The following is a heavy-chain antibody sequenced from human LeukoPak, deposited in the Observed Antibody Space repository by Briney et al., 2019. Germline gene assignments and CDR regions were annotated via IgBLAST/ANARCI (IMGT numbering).Heavy chain of an antibody. Sequence: GGSLRLSCAASGFTFDDYAMHWVRQAPGKGLEWVSGISWNSGSIGYADSVKGRFTISRDNAKNSLYLQMNSLRAEDTALYYCAKDYMGPLSWQIDPWGQGTLVTVSS. CDR1: GFTFDDYA. V-gene: IGHV3-9*01. CDR3: AKDYMGPLSWQIDP. CDR2: ISWNSGSI. D-gene: IGHD1-26*01. J-gene: IGHJ5*02.